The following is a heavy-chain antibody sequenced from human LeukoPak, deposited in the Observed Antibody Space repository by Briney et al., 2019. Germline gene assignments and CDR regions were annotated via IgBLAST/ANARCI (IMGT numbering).Heavy chain of an antibody. CDR2: IYHSGST. J-gene: IGHJ5*02. D-gene: IGHD3-9*01. V-gene: IGHV4-38-2*01. Sequence: SETLSLTCAVSGYSISSGYCWGWIRQPPGKGLEWIGSIYHSGSTYYNPSLKSRVTISVDTSKNQFSLKLSSVTAADTAVYYCARRADKGPARKFDPWGQGTLVTVSS. CDR3: ARRADKGPARKFDP. CDR1: GYSISSGYC.